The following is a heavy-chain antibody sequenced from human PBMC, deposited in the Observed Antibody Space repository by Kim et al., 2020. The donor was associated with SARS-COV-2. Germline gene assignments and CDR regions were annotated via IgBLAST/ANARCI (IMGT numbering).Heavy chain of an antibody. CDR1: KFNFSAYA. D-gene: IGHD3-3*01. CDR2: ISTYGGSS. Sequence: GGSLRLFCTASKFNFSAYAMHWVRQAPGKGLEYVSGISTYGGSSYHANSVNGRFTVSRDNSKNTLYLQMGSLTAADMAVYYCARSGRPSGDYDFWTGYG. CDR3: ARSGRPSGDYDFWTGYG. V-gene: IGHV3-64*01. J-gene: IGHJ6*01.